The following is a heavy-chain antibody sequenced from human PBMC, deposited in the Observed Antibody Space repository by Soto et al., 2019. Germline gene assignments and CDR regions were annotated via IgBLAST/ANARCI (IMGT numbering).Heavy chain of an antibody. V-gene: IGHV1-3*01. D-gene: IGHD6-6*01. J-gene: IGHJ4*02. CDR1: GYTFSSYA. CDR3: AKTRADSSSSLDY. Sequence: ASVKVSCKASGYTFSSYAMHWVRQAPGQRLEWMGWINAGCGNTKSSQKFQDRVTISRDTSASTAYMELNSLRAEDTAVYYCAKTRADSSSSLDYWGQGTLVTVSS. CDR2: INAGCGNT.